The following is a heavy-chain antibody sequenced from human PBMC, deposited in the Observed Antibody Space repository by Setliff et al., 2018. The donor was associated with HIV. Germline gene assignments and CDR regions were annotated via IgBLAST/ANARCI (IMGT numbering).Heavy chain of an antibody. CDR3: ARDRLNYYGSGAYYGMDV. V-gene: IGHV4-39*07. D-gene: IGHD3-10*01. CDR1: GVSISRSTYY. J-gene: IGHJ6*02. Sequence: SETLSLTCTVSGVSISRSTYYWGWIRQPPGKGLEWIGSIYTSGSTNYNPSLKSRVTISVDTSKNQSSLKLSSVTAADTAVYYCARDRLNYYGSGAYYGMDVWGQGTTVTSP. CDR2: IYTSGST.